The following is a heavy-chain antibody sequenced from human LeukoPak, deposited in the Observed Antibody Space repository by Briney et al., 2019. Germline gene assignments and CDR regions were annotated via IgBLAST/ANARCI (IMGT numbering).Heavy chain of an antibody. D-gene: IGHD2-8*02. CDR3: ARQAGGTYYFDY. V-gene: IGHV4-59*08. CDR1: GGSISSYY. CDR2: IYYSRST. J-gene: IGHJ4*02. Sequence: SETLSLTCTVSGGSISSYYWSWIRQTPGKGLEWIGYIYYSRSTNYNPSLESRVTISVDTSKNQLSLKLSSVTAADTAVYYCARQAGGTYYFDYWGQGTLVTVSS.